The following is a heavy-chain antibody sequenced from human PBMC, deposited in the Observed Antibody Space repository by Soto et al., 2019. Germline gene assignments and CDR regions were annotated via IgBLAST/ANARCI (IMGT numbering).Heavy chain of an antibody. V-gene: IGHV4-34*01. CDR1: GGSFSGYY. J-gene: IGHJ1*01. D-gene: IGHD6-19*01. Sequence: SETLSLTCAVYGGSFSGYYWSWIRQPPGKGLEWIGEINHSGSTNYNPSPKSRVTISIDTSKNQFSLKLSSVTAADTAVYYCGNAIAVAGKAEYFQHWGQGTLVTVSS. CDR2: INHSGST. CDR3: GNAIAVAGKAEYFQH.